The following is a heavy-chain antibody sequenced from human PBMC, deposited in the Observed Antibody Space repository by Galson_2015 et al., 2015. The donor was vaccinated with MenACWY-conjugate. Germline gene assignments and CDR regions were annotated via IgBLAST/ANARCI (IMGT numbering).Heavy chain of an antibody. V-gene: IGHV4-61*01. CDR2: LSRSGRA. D-gene: IGHD1-26*01. J-gene: IGHJ5*02. CDR1: GGSVTSETDY. Sequence: ETLSLTCTVSGGSVTSETDYWSWLRQSPEKGLEWIGWLSRSGRANYNPSLKSRVTISMDTSNNQFSLRLTSMTAADTAMYYCAREPTYSGSFGWFDPWGQGTLVTVSS. CDR3: AREPTYSGSFGWFDP.